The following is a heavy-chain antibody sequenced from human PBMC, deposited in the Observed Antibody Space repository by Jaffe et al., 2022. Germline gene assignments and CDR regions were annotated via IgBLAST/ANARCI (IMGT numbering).Heavy chain of an antibody. CDR3: AKSHQGYGSGSWFDP. V-gene: IGHV3-43D*04. Sequence: EVQLVESGGVVVQPGGSLRLSCAASGFTFDDYAMHWVRQAPGKGLEWVSLISWDGGSTYYADSVKGRFTISRDNSKNSLYLQMNSLRAEDTALYYCAKSHQGYGSGSWFDPWGQGTLVTVSS. D-gene: IGHD3-10*01. CDR2: ISWDGGST. CDR1: GFTFDDYA. J-gene: IGHJ5*02.